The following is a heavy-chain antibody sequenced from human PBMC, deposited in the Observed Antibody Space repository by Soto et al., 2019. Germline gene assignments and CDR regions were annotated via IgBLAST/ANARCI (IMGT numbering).Heavy chain of an antibody. Sequence: SETLSLTCTVSGGSISSSTYYWDWIRQPPGKGLEWIGSIDYSGSTYYNPSLKSRVTISVDTSKNQFSLNLSSVTAADTAVYYCARHYYDSSGYYLEGVDYWGQGTLVTVSS. D-gene: IGHD3-22*01. CDR1: GGSISSSTYY. CDR3: ARHYYDSSGYYLEGVDY. J-gene: IGHJ4*02. V-gene: IGHV4-39*01. CDR2: IDYSGST.